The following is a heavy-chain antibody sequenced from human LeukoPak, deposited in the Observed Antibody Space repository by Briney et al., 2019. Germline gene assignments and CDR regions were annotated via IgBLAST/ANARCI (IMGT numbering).Heavy chain of an antibody. CDR2: ISGSGTST. CDR1: GFTFSSYG. CDR3: AKGNYDILTGYLYYFDY. J-gene: IGHJ4*02. D-gene: IGHD3-9*01. V-gene: IGHV3-23*01. Sequence: GSLRLSCAASGFTFSSYGMSWVRQAPGKGLEWVSGISGSGTSTYYADSVKGRFTISRDNSKNTLYLQMNSLRAEDTAVYYCAKGNYDILTGYLYYFDYWGQGTLVTVSS.